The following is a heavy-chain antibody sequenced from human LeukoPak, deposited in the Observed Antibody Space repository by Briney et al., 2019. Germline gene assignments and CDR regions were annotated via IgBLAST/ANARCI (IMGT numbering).Heavy chain of an antibody. CDR1: GSSFSIYD. J-gene: IGHJ2*01. CDR3: VREVMDGSAPYFWYFDL. V-gene: IGHV3-13*01. Sequence: AGGSLRLSCAVSGSSFSIYDMHWVRQATGQGLEWVSAIGGGSDTYYSDSVKGRFTISRDNSKSSVFLQMNSLRAEDTAVYYCVREVMDGSAPYFWYFDLWGRGTLVTVSS. D-gene: IGHD1-26*01. CDR2: IGGGSDT.